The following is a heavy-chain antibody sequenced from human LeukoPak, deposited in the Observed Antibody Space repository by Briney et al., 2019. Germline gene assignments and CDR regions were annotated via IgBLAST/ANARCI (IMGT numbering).Heavy chain of an antibody. J-gene: IGHJ4*02. CDR3: ARGPRYSSSWYLRDY. V-gene: IGHV1-8*01. Sequence: ASVKVSCKASGYTFTSYDINWVRQATGHGLEWMGWMNPNSGNTGYAQEFQGRVTMTRNTSISTAYMELSSLRSEDTAVYYCARGPRYSSSWYLRDYWGQGTLVTVSS. CDR2: MNPNSGNT. D-gene: IGHD6-13*01. CDR1: GYTFTSYD.